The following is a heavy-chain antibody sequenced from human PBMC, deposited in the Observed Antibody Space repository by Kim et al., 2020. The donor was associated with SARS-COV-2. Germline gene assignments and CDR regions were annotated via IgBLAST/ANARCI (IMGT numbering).Heavy chain of an antibody. CDR3: ARDPLGEVGARGQADY. Sequence: SVRGRFTMSRNNSKNTLYLQRNSLRAEDTAVYYCARDPLGEVGARGQADYWGQGTLVTVSS. V-gene: IGHV3-53*01. D-gene: IGHD1-26*01. J-gene: IGHJ4*02.